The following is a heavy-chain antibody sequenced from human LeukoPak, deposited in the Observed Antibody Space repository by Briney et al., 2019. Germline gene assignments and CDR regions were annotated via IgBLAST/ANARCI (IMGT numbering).Heavy chain of an antibody. J-gene: IGHJ3*02. CDR3: ARDTGYCSSTSCYKSNQDI. V-gene: IGHV7-4-1*02. Sequence: ASVKVSCKASGGTFSSYAISWVRQAPGQGLEWMGWINTNTGNPTYAQGFTGRFVFSLDTSVSTAYLQISSLKAEDTAVYYCARDTGYCSSTSCYKSNQDIWGQGTMVTVSS. CDR2: INTNTGNP. CDR1: GGTFSSYA. D-gene: IGHD2-2*02.